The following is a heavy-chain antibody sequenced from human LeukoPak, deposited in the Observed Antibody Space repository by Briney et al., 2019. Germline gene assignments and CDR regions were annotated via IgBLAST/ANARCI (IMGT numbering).Heavy chain of an antibody. CDR3: ARDTDYAFDV. J-gene: IGHJ3*01. CDR2: ISRTT. CDR1: GFTFSSYS. V-gene: IGHV3-48*01. Sequence: PGGSLRLSCAASGFTFSSYSFNWVRQAPGEGLEWVSYISRTTSYADSVKGRFTISRDNAKSSLYLQMNSLRAEDTAVYYCARDTDYAFDVWGQGTMVTVSS.